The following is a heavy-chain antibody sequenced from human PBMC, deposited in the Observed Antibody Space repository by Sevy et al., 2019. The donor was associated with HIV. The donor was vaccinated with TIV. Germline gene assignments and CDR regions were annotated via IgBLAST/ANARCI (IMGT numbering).Heavy chain of an antibody. D-gene: IGHD1-26*01. CDR2: INPNSGGT. V-gene: IGHV1-2*02. J-gene: IGHJ4*02. CDR1: GYTFTGYY. CDR3: ARPILSGSYYGGGFDY. Sequence: ASVKVSCKASGYTFTGYYMHWVRQAPGQGLEWMGWINPNSGGTNYAQKFQGRVTMTRDTSISTAYMELSRLRSDDMAVYYCARPILSGSYYGGGFDYWGQGTLVTVSS.